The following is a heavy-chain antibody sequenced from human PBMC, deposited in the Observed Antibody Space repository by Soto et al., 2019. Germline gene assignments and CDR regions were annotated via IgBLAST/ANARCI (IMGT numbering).Heavy chain of an antibody. Sequence: VGSLRLSCAASGFTFSRYVMTWVRRAPGKGLEWVSGISGSGGSTYYADSVKGRFTISRDNPKNTLYLQMNSLRGEDTAVYYCAKDGDVWGQGTTVTVSS. CDR2: ISGSGGST. V-gene: IGHV3-23*01. CDR1: GFTFSRYV. J-gene: IGHJ6*02. CDR3: AKDGDV.